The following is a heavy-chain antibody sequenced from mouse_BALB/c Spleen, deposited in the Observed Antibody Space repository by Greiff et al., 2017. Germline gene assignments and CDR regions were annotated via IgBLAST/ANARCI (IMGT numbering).Heavy chain of an antibody. V-gene: IGHV3-2*02. D-gene: IGHD3-3*01. CDR3: ARVGGRAY. CDR2: ISYSGST. J-gene: IGHJ3*01. CDR1: GYSITSDYA. Sequence: VQLQQSGPGLVKPSQSLSLTCTVTGYSITSDYAWNWIRQFPGNKLEWMGYISYSGSTSYNPSLKSRISITRDTSKNQFFLQLNSVTTEDTATYYCARVGGRAYWGQGTLVTVSA.